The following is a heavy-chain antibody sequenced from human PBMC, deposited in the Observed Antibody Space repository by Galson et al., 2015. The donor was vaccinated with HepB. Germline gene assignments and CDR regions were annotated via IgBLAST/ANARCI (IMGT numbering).Heavy chain of an antibody. CDR1: GYTFTSYG. D-gene: IGHD4-23*01. CDR2: IGAYNGNT. Sequence: SVKVSCKASGYTFTSYGISWVRQAPGQGLEWMGWIGAYNGNTNYAQKLQDRVTMTTDTSTRTAYMELRSLRSDDTAIYYCARTTVVTPGDYFEYWGQGTLVTVSS. V-gene: IGHV1-18*01. J-gene: IGHJ4*02. CDR3: ARTTVVTPGDYFEY.